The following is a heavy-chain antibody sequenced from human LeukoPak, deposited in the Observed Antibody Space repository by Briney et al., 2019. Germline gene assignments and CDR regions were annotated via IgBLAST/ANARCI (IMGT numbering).Heavy chain of an antibody. CDR1: GFTLNRHW. CDR2: IKDDGSDK. Sequence: GGSLRLSCAASGFTLNRHWMTWVRQAPGKGLEWVAHIKDDGSDKWYVDSVKGRFTISRDNAKNSVYLQMNSLRAEDTAVYYCARDGGHWNDLDYWGQGTLVTVSS. J-gene: IGHJ4*02. CDR3: ARDGGHWNDLDY. V-gene: IGHV3-7*05. D-gene: IGHD1-1*01.